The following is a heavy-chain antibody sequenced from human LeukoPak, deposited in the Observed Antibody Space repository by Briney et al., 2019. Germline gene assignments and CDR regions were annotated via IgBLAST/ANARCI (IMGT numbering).Heavy chain of an antibody. D-gene: IGHD3-3*01. V-gene: IGHV3-30*04. CDR2: ISYDGSNR. CDR3: ARDLSHTDFWSGYYYYYYYGMDV. CDR1: GFTFSSYA. J-gene: IGHJ6*02. Sequence: GGSLRLSCAASGFTFSSYAMHWVRQAPGKGLEWVADISYDGSNRYYADSVKGRFTISRDNSKNTLYLQMNSLRAEDTAVYYCARDLSHTDFWSGYYYYYYYGMDVWGQGTTVTVSS.